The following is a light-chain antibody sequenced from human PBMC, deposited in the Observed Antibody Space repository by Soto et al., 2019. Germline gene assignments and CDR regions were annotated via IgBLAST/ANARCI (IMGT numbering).Light chain of an antibody. CDR1: RSNIGGNS. CDR2: GSN. J-gene: IGLJ3*02. CDR3: AVSDDGLSACM. Sequence: QSVLTQSPSASGAPGQRVTMSCTGSRSNIGGNSVSWYQQLPGTVPPLLINGSNESPLGVPDRFSGSKSGTSASLAISSLQSEDEAHYYCAVSDDGLSACMFGGGTKLTVL. V-gene: IGLV1-44*01.